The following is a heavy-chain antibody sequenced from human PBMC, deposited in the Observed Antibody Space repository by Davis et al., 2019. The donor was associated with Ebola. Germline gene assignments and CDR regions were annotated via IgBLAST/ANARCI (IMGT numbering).Heavy chain of an antibody. V-gene: IGHV3-23*01. D-gene: IGHD3-3*01. CDR3: AKDKNYDFWSGYPHDAFDI. Sequence: PGGSLRLSCAASGFTFSSYAMSWVRQAPGKGLEWVSAISGSGGSTYYADSVKGRFTISRDNSKNTLYLQMNSLRAEDTATYYCAKDKNYDFWSGYPHDAFDIWGQGTMVAASS. CDR2: ISGSGGST. J-gene: IGHJ3*02. CDR1: GFTFSSYA.